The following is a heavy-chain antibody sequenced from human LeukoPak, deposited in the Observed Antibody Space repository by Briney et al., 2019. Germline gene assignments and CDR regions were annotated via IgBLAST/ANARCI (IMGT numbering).Heavy chain of an antibody. V-gene: IGHV3-30*18. Sequence: GGSLRLSCAASGFTFSSYGMHWVRQAPGKGLEWVAVISYDGSNKYYADSVKGRFTISRDNSKNTLYLQMNSLRAEDTAVYYCAKALSFNCSSTSCYAMDAFDIWGQGTKVTVSS. D-gene: IGHD2-2*01. CDR1: GFTFSSYG. CDR3: AKALSFNCSSTSCYAMDAFDI. J-gene: IGHJ3*02. CDR2: ISYDGSNK.